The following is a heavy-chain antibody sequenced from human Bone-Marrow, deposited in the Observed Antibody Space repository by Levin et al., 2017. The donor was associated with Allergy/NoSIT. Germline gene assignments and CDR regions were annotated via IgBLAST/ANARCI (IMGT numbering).Heavy chain of an antibody. V-gene: IGHV3-30-3*01. CDR2: ISYDGSNK. CDR3: ARPGGDILTGGGEYFQH. CDR1: GFTFSSYA. D-gene: IGHD3-9*01. Sequence: GGSLRLSCAASGFTFSSYAMHWVRQAPGKGLEWVAVISYDGSNKYYADSVKGRFTISRDNSKNTLYLQMNSLRAEDTAVYYCARPGGDILTGGGEYFQHWGQGTLVTVSS. J-gene: IGHJ1*01.